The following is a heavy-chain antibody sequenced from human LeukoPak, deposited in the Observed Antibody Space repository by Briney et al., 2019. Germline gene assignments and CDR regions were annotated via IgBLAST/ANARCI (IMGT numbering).Heavy chain of an antibody. D-gene: IGHD4-17*01. Sequence: GASVKVSCKASGYTITGYYMHWVRQAHGQGLEWMGWINPNSGGTNYAQKFQGWVTMTRDTSISTAYMELSRLRSDDTAVYYCATDYGDYGNYYYGMDVWGKGTTVTVSS. V-gene: IGHV1-2*04. CDR2: INPNSGGT. CDR3: ATDYGDYGNYYYGMDV. J-gene: IGHJ6*04. CDR1: GYTITGYY.